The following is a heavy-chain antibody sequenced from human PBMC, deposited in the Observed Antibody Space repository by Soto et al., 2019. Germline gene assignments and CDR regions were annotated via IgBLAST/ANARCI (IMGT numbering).Heavy chain of an antibody. CDR3: ARESAYSSSADY. J-gene: IGHJ4*02. V-gene: IGHV1-69*13. D-gene: IGHD6-6*01. Sequence: ASVRVSCKASGGTFSSYAISWVRQAPGQGLEWMGGIIPIFGTANYAQKFQGRVTITGDESTSTAYMELSSLRAEDTAVYYCARESAYSSSADYGGQGTLVTVSS. CDR2: IIPIFGTA. CDR1: GGTFSSYA.